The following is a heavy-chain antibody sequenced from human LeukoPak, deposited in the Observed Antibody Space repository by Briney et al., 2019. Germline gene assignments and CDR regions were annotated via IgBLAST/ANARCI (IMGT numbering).Heavy chain of an antibody. CDR2: IIPIFGTA. CDR3: ARDQRSYSNADELYYYGMDV. J-gene: IGHJ6*02. V-gene: IGHV1-69*13. Sequence: GASVKVSCKASGGAFSSYAISWVRQAPGQGLEWMGGIIPIFGTANYAQKFQGRVTIIADESTSTAYMELSSLRSEDTAVYYCARDQRSYSNADELYYYGMDVWGQGTTVTVSS. CDR1: GGAFSSYA. D-gene: IGHD4-11*01.